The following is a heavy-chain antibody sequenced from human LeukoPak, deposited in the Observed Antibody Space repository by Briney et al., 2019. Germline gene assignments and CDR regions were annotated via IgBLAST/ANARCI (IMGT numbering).Heavy chain of an antibody. D-gene: IGHD4-23*01. CDR3: ARNGGNSDFDY. J-gene: IGHJ4*02. V-gene: IGHV4-4*02. Sequence: SETLSLTCAVSDGSISSSSSNCWAWVRQPPGKGLEWIGEIYHSGATNYNPSLKSRVTMLLDKSKNQFSLNLNSVTAADTAVYYCARNGGNSDFDYWGQGTLVTVSS. CDR2: IYHSGAT. CDR1: DGSISSSSSNC.